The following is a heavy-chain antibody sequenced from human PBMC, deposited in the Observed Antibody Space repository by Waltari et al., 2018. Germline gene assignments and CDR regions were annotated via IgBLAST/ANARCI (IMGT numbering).Heavy chain of an antibody. D-gene: IGHD3-22*01. J-gene: IGHJ4*02. CDR1: GGSISRYY. Sequence: QVQLQESGPGLVKPSETLSLTCTVSGGSISRYYWRWIRQPAGKGLEWIGRIYTSGSTNYNPSLKSRVTMSVDTSKNQFYLKLSSVTAADTAMYYCARDGLYYYDSSGYYQYYFDYWGQGTLVTVSS. V-gene: IGHV4-4*07. CDR3: ARDGLYYYDSSGYYQYYFDY. CDR2: IYTSGST.